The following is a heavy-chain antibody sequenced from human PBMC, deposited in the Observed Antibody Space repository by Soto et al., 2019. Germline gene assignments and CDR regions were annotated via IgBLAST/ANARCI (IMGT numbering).Heavy chain of an antibody. CDR1: GFTFRTYW. V-gene: IGHV3-7*05. J-gene: IGHJ6*02. CDR3: ARDGSTSWYSYDYHGMDV. Sequence: EVQLVESGGGLVQPGGSLRLSCGASGFTFRTYWLSWVRQVPGKGLEWVANINQDGSEKNYVDSVKGRFTFSRDNAKNSLYLQMSSLRAEDTALYYCARDGSTSWYSYDYHGMDVWGQGTTVTVSS. D-gene: IGHD5-18*01. CDR2: INQDGSEK.